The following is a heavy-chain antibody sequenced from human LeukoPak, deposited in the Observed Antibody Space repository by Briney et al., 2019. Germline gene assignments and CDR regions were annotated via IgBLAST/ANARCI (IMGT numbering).Heavy chain of an antibody. CDR1: GFTFSSYA. J-gene: IGHJ4*02. D-gene: IGHD3-10*01. V-gene: IGHV3-23*01. Sequence: GGSLRLSCAASGFTFSSYAMSWVRQAPGKGLEWVSAISGSGGNTYFADSVKGRFTISRDNSKNTLYLQMNSLRAEDTAVYYCARVSGSGKFDYWGQGTLVTVSS. CDR3: ARVSGSGKFDY. CDR2: ISGSGGNT.